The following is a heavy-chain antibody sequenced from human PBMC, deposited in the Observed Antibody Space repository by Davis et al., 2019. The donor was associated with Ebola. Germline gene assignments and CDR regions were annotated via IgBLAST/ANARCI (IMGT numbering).Heavy chain of an antibody. V-gene: IGHV1-18*01. Sequence: ASVKVSCKASGYTFTSYGISWVRQAPGQGLEWMGWISAYNGNTNYAQKLQGRVTITADESTSTAYMELSSLRSEDTAVYYCARDHCSGGSCYFDYWGQGTLVTVSS. CDR1: GYTFTSYG. CDR2: ISAYNGNT. CDR3: ARDHCSGGSCYFDY. J-gene: IGHJ4*02. D-gene: IGHD2-15*01.